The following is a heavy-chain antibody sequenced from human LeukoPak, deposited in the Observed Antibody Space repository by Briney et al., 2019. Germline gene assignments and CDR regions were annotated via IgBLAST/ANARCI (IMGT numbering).Heavy chain of an antibody. CDR2: INPSGGST. V-gene: IGHV1-46*01. CDR1: GYTFTNYC. J-gene: IGHJ5*02. D-gene: IGHD2-2*01. Sequence: ASVKVSCKASGYTFTNYCMHWVRQAPGQGLEWMGIINPSGGSTSYAQKFQGRVTMTRDTSTSTVYMELSSLRSEDTAVYYCARDHSGYCSSTSCGFDPWGQGTLVTVSS. CDR3: ARDHSGYCSSTSCGFDP.